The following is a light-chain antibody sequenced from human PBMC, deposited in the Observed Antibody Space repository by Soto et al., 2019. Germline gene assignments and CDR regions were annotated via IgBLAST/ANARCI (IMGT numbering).Light chain of an antibody. CDR3: XXSYITPYT. CDR2: AAS. Sequence: DIQMTQSPSSLSASVGDTVTITCRASQSISVHLNWYQQKPGKVPKLLIYAASNLQSGVPSSFSGSGSETXXXXXXXXXXXXDXXTYYCXXSYITPYTFGQGTKLQIK. J-gene: IGKJ2*01. V-gene: IGKV1-39*01. CDR1: QSISVH.